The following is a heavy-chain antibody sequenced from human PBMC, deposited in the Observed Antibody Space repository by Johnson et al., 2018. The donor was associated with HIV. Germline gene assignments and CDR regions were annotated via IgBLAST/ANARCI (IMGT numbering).Heavy chain of an antibody. D-gene: IGHD3-22*01. Sequence: VQLVESGGDLVQPGRSLRLSCAASGFTFDDFTMHWVRQAPGKGLEWVSSISWNSGGIDFADSVKGRFTISRDNAKNTLYLQMNSLRAEDTAVYYCARSQTMIVDGADAFDIWGQGTMVTVSS. V-gene: IGHV3-9*01. CDR3: ARSQTMIVDGADAFDI. CDR2: ISWNSGGI. CDR1: GFTFDDFT. J-gene: IGHJ3*02.